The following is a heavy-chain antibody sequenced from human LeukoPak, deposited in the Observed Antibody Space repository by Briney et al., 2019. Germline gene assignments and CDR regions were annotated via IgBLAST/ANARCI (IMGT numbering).Heavy chain of an antibody. Sequence: ASVKVSCKVSGYTRTELSMHWVRQAPGKGLEWMGGFDPEDGETIYAQKFQGRVTMTEDTSTDTAYMELSSLRSEDTAVYYCATWGQTPGGAFDIWGQGTMVTVSS. CDR2: FDPEDGET. CDR1: GYTRTELS. J-gene: IGHJ3*02. D-gene: IGHD3-10*01. CDR3: ATWGQTPGGAFDI. V-gene: IGHV1-24*01.